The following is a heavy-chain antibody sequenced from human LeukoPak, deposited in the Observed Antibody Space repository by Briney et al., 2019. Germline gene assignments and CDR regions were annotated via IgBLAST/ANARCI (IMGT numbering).Heavy chain of an antibody. D-gene: IGHD2-8*01. V-gene: IGHV1-8*01. Sequence: ASVKVSCKASGYTFTSYDINWVRQATGQGLEWMGWMNPNSGNTGYAQKFQGRVTMTRNTSISTAYMELSSLRSEDTAVYYCTTDVGDCSDGICYSGDAFDVWGQGTRVTVSS. CDR2: MNPNSGNT. CDR1: GYTFTSYD. J-gene: IGHJ3*01. CDR3: TTDVGDCSDGICYSGDAFDV.